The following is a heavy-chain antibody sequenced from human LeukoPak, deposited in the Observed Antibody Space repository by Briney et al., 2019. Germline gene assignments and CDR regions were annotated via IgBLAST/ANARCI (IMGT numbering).Heavy chain of an antibody. Sequence: PGGSLRLSCAASGFTFSSYSMNWVRQAPGKGLEWVSYISSSSSTIYYADSVKGRFTISRDNAKNSLYLQMNSLRAEDTAVYYCARETYYYGSGTLWEVYFDYWGQGTLVTVSS. V-gene: IGHV3-48*01. D-gene: IGHD3-10*01. CDR1: GFTFSSYS. CDR2: ISSSSSTI. J-gene: IGHJ4*02. CDR3: ARETYYYGSGTLWEVYFDY.